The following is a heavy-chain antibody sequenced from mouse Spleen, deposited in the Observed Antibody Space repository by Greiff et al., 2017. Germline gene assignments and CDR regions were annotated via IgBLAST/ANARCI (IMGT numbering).Heavy chain of an antibody. V-gene: IGHV14-1*02. CDR2: IDPENGNT. D-gene: IGHD2-1*01. CDR3: ARPNLLLFAY. Sequence: EVKLMESGAELVRPGALVKLSCKASGFNIKDYYMHWVKQRPEQGLEWIGWIDPENGNTIYDPKFQGKASITADTSSNTAYLQLSSLTSEDTAVYYCARPNLLLFAYWGQGTLVTVSA. J-gene: IGHJ3*01. CDR1: GFNIKDYY.